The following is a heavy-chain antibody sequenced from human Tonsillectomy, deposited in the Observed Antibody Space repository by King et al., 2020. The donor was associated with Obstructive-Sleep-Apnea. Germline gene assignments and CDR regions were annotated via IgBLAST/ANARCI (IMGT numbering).Heavy chain of an antibody. Sequence: VQLVESGGGLVQPGGSLRLSCAASGFTFSSYATSWVRQAPGKGLEWVSAISGSGGSTYYADSVKGRFTISRDNSKNTLYLQMNSLRAEDTAVYYCAKGYYDSSGYYANWFDPWGQGTLVTVSS. CDR1: GFTFSSYA. J-gene: IGHJ5*02. CDR3: AKGYYDSSGYYANWFDP. D-gene: IGHD3-22*01. V-gene: IGHV3-23*04. CDR2: ISGSGGST.